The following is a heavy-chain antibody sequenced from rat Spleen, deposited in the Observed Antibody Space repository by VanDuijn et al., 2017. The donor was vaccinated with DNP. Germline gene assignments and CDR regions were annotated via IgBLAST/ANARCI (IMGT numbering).Heavy chain of an antibody. CDR3: THSGQSYYYGSPFAY. J-gene: IGHJ3*01. V-gene: IGHV2-19*01. Sequence: QVQLKESGPGLVQPSQTLSLTCTVPGFSLTDYSIHWVRQPPGKGMEWMGRIRSGGSTDYNSALKSRLSISRDTSKSQIFLKMNSLQTEDTAIYFCTHSGQSYYYGSPFAYWGQGTLVTVSS. CDR2: IRSGGST. CDR1: GFSLTDYS. D-gene: IGHD1-2*01.